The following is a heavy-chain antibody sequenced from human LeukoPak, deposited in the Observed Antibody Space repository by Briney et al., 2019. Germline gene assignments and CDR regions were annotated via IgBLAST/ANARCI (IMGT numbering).Heavy chain of an antibody. CDR1: GFTFSNYA. CDR3: ARAQFDYDGYEGYFQH. Sequence: GGSLRLSCAASGFTFSNYAMHWVRQAPGKGLEWVAVISYDGSNKYYADSVKGRFTISRDNSKNTLYLQMNGLRADDTAVYYCARAQFDYDGYEGYFQHWGQGTLVTVSS. CDR2: ISYDGSNK. D-gene: IGHD3-16*01. J-gene: IGHJ1*01. V-gene: IGHV3-30-3*01.